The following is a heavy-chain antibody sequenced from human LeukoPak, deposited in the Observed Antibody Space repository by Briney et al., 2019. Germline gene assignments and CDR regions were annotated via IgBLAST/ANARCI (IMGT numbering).Heavy chain of an antibody. CDR1: GFSFSSLR. CDR3: VNQISGWVY. Sequence: GGSLRLSCSASGFSFSSLRMHWVRQAPGKGLEYVSGISSDGGSTYYADSVKGRFTISRDNSKNTLFIQVSSLRPEDTAVYYCVNQISGWVYWGRGTLITVSS. CDR2: ISSDGGST. J-gene: IGHJ4*02. D-gene: IGHD6-19*01. V-gene: IGHV3-64D*06.